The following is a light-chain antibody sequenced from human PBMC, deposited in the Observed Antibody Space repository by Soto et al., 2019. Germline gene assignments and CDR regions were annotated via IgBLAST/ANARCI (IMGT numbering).Light chain of an antibody. CDR3: QQRSNWPPYT. J-gene: IGKJ2*01. Sequence: EIVLTQSPATLSLSPGERATLSCRASQSVSSYLAWYQQKPGQAPRLLIYDASNRATGIPDRFSGSGSGTDCTLTSSSLAPEDFAVYYCQQRSNWPPYTFGQGTKLEIK. CDR1: QSVSSY. V-gene: IGKV3-11*01. CDR2: DAS.